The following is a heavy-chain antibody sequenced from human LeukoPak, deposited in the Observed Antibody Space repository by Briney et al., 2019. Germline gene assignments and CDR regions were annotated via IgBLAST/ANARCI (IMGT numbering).Heavy chain of an antibody. V-gene: IGHV4-59*12. Sequence: KASETLSLTCTVSGGSISSYYWSWIRQPPGKGLEWIGYIYYSGSTNYNPSLKSRVTISVDTSKNQFSLKLSSVTAADTAVYYCARVGYSSSWYDAFDIWGQGTMVTVSS. CDR2: IYYSGST. CDR3: ARVGYSSSWYDAFDI. CDR1: GGSISSYY. J-gene: IGHJ3*02. D-gene: IGHD6-13*01.